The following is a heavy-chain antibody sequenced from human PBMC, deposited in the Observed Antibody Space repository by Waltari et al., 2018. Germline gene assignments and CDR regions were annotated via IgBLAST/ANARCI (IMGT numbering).Heavy chain of an antibody. D-gene: IGHD1-26*01. Sequence: EVQLVESGGGLVQPGRSLRLSCAASGFTFDDYAMHWVRQAPGKGLEWVSGISWNSGSIGYADSVKGRFTISRDNAKHTIFLQMIGLKVEDTAVYFCAKDSGSGGYAFDVWGQGTMVTVSS. CDR2: ISWNSGSI. J-gene: IGHJ3*01. CDR3: AKDSGSGGYAFDV. CDR1: GFTFDDYA. V-gene: IGHV3-9*01.